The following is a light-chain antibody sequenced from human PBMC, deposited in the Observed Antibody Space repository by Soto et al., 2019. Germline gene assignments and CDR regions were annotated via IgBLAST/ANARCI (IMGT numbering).Light chain of an antibody. J-gene: IGKJ2*01. Sequence: EILMTQSPATLSVSPGERASLSCRATQTIRSDLAWYQQRPGQAPRLLIYGASTRATGVPARFSGSGSGTDFTLTISSLQSEDFAIYYCQHYHNWPPRYTFGQGTRVDLK. CDR1: QTIRSD. CDR2: GAS. V-gene: IGKV3-15*01. CDR3: QHYHNWPPRYT.